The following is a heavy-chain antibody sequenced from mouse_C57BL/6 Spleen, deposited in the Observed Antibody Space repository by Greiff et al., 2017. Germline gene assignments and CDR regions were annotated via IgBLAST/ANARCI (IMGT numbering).Heavy chain of an antibody. Sequence: EVKVVESGGGLVQPGGSLKLSCAASGFTFSDYGMAWVRQAPRQGPAWVAFISNLAYSIYYADTVTGRFTITSENAKNTLYLEMSSLRSEDTAMYYCARHGDGYYDAMDYWGQGTSVTVSS. D-gene: IGHD2-3*01. CDR3: ARHGDGYYDAMDY. V-gene: IGHV5-15*01. CDR2: ISNLAYSI. J-gene: IGHJ4*01. CDR1: GFTFSDYG.